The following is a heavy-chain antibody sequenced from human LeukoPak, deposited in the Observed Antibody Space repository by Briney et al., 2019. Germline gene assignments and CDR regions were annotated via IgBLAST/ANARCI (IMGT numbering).Heavy chain of an antibody. Sequence: PSQTLSLTCNVSRGSISSGGHYWSWIRQRPGKGLEWMGYTYFTGSTYYNPSLQSRLIISADTSMTQFSLRLRSVTAADTAVYYCARELPAANWGYYGMDVWGQGTTVTVSS. J-gene: IGHJ6*02. CDR2: TYFTGST. CDR3: ARELPAANWGYYGMDV. CDR1: RGSISSGGHY. D-gene: IGHD2-2*01. V-gene: IGHV4-31*03.